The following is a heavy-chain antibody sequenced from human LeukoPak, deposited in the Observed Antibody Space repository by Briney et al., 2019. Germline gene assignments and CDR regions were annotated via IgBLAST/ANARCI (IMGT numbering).Heavy chain of an antibody. V-gene: IGHV3-21*01. J-gene: IGHJ4*02. D-gene: IGHD3-22*01. Sequence: PGGSLRLSCAASGFTFSSYSMNWVRQAPGRGLEWVSSISSSSYIYYADSVKGRFTISRDNAKNSLYLQMNSLRAEDTAVYYCARDYDSSGGGYWGQGTLVTVSS. CDR2: ISSSSYI. CDR3: ARDYDSSGGGY. CDR1: GFTFSSYS.